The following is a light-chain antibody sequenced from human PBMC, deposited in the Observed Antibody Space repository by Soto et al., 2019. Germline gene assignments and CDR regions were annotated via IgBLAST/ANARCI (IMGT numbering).Light chain of an antibody. CDR2: SNN. Sequence: QSVLAQPPSASGTPGQRVTISCSGSSSNIGTNTVNWYQHLPGSAPKLLIYSNNQRPSGVPDRCSGSKSGTSASLAISGLQHDDEADYYCEAWDGSLNVVLFGGGTKLTVL. CDR3: EAWDGSLNVVL. V-gene: IGLV1-44*01. CDR1: SSNIGTNT. J-gene: IGLJ2*01.